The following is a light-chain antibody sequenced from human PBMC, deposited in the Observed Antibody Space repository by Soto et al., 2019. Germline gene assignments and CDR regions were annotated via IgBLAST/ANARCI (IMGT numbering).Light chain of an antibody. Sequence: DIVMTQSPDSLAVSLGERATIYCKSSQSVLYSSNHKNYLAWYQHKSGQPPKLLIYWASTRESGVPDRFSGSGSGTDFTLTISSLQAKDVAVYYCQQYYTTPLTFGGGTSVEIK. CDR1: QSVLYSSNHKNY. CDR3: QQYYTTPLT. V-gene: IGKV4-1*01. CDR2: WAS. J-gene: IGKJ4*01.